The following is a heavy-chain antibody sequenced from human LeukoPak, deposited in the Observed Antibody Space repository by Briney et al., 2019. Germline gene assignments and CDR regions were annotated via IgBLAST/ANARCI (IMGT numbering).Heavy chain of an antibody. V-gene: IGHV3-30*18. J-gene: IGHJ4*02. D-gene: IGHD6-19*01. Sequence: GGSLRLSCAASGFTFSSYGMHWVRQAPGKGLEGLAVISYDGSNKYYADSVKGRFTISRDNSKNTLYLQMNSLRAEDTAVYYCAKDSGIAVAGIFDYWGQGTLVTVSS. CDR1: GFTFSSYG. CDR3: AKDSGIAVAGIFDY. CDR2: ISYDGSNK.